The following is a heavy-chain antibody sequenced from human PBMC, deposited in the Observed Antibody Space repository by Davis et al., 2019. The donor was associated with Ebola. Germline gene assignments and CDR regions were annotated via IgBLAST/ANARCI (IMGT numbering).Heavy chain of an antibody. V-gene: IGHV4-39*01. CDR1: GHSPSSSSYN. Sequence: SQTLSPACLLSGHSPSSSSYNWGWTRQPPGKGLEWIGIIYYSGSTYYNPSLKSQVTISVDTSKNQFSLKLSSVTAADTAVYYCARGRRYSYGPPRYWGQGTLVTVSS. CDR2: IYYSGST. J-gene: IGHJ4*02. CDR3: ARGRRYSYGPPRY. D-gene: IGHD5-18*01.